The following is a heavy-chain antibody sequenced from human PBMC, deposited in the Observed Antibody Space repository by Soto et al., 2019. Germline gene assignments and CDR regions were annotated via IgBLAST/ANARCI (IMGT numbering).Heavy chain of an antibody. D-gene: IGHD1-26*01. Sequence: QVQLVQSGAEVKKPGASVKVSCKASGYIFSNYYMHWVRQAPGQGLEWMGIINPSVDSTRYAQKFLGRVTMTRDTPTTTVYMELSSLRSDDTAVYYCARGGRWDLDYWRQGTLVTVSS. CDR1: GYIFSNYY. CDR2: INPSVDST. V-gene: IGHV1-46*01. CDR3: ARGGRWDLDY. J-gene: IGHJ4*02.